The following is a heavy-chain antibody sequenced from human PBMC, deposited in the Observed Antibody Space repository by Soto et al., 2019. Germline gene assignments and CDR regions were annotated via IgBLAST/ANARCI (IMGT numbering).Heavy chain of an antibody. CDR3: ERLEGLATISYYFDF. J-gene: IGHJ4*02. D-gene: IGHD3-9*01. V-gene: IGHV4-34*01. Sequence: PSETLSLTCAVYGGSFSGYYWSWIRQPPGKGLEWIGEINHSGSTNYNPSLKSRVNISVDTSKNQFSLKLSSVTAADTAVYYCERLEGLATISYYFDFWGPGALVTVSS. CDR2: INHSGST. CDR1: GGSFSGYY.